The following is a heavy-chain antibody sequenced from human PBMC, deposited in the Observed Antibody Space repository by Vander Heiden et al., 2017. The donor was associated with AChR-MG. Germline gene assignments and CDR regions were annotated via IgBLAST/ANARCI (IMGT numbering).Heavy chain of an antibody. CDR2: INPSLDST. CDR3: ARELTGSFYFDF. CDR1: GITFTNYH. Sequence: QVQLVQSGAEVKKPGASLKVSCKASGITFTNYHMHWVRQAPGQGLEWVGTINPSLDSTHYAQKFQGRVRMTRDTSTKTVYMDMTSLRPEDTAVYFCARELTGSFYFDFWGQGSLVTVSS. D-gene: IGHD1-26*01. J-gene: IGHJ4*02. V-gene: IGHV1-46*03.